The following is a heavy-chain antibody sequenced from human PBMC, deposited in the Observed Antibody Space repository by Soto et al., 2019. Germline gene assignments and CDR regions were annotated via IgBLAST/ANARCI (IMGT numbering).Heavy chain of an antibody. J-gene: IGHJ5*02. V-gene: IGHV1-69*13. CDR2: IIPIFGTA. D-gene: IGHD6-13*01. Sequence: GASVKVSCKASGGTFSSYAISWVRQAPGQGLEWMGGIIPIFGTANYAQKFQGRVTITADESTSTAYMELSSLRSEDTAVYYCAKSIAAAGGKFDPWGQGTLVTVSS. CDR3: AKSIAAAGGKFDP. CDR1: GGTFSSYA.